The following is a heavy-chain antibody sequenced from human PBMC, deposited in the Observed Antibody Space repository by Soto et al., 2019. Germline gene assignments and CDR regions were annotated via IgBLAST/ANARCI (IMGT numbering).Heavy chain of an antibody. CDR1: GYSFTDYH. J-gene: IGHJ6*02. CDR3: ASYSSSSVYYYYGMDV. Sequence: GASVKVSCKASGYSFTDYHIHWVRQAPGQGLEWLGRINPKSGGTSTAQKFQGRVTMTRDTSISTAYMELSRLRSDDTAVYYCASYSSSSVYYYYGMDVWGQGTTVTVSS. CDR2: INPKSGGT. V-gene: IGHV1-2*06. D-gene: IGHD6-6*01.